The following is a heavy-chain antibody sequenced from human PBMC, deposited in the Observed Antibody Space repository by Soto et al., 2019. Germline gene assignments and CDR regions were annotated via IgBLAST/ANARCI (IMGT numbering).Heavy chain of an antibody. Sequence: QAQVVQSGAEVRKPGSSVKLSCKASEGTFNSYAIAWVRQAPGQGLEWMGGIIPYYNTLNYAQKFQDRVTITADDSTNTVYMELSSLRSDDTAVYFCVSGASRWYPYCFDSWAQGTLVTVSS. D-gene: IGHD6-13*01. CDR2: IIPYYNTL. CDR3: VSGASRWYPYCFDS. V-gene: IGHV1-69*01. CDR1: EGTFNSYA. J-gene: IGHJ4*02.